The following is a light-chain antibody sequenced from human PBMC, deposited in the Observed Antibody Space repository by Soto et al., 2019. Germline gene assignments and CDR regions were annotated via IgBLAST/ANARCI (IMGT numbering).Light chain of an antibody. CDR3: QQYGSSPT. CDR1: QSVSSSY. CDR2: DAS. V-gene: IGKV3-20*01. Sequence: EIVLTQSPGTLSLSPGERATLSCRASQSVSSSYLAWYQQKPGQAPRLLIYDASSRATGIPDRFSGSGSGIDFTLTISRLETEDFAVYYCQQYGSSPTCGQGTKVEIK. J-gene: IGKJ1*01.